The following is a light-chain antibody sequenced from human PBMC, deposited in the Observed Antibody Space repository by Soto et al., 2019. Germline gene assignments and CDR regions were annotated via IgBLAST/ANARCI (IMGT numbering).Light chain of an antibody. Sequence: QSALTQPASVSGSPGQSITISCTGSSSDIGRYKYVSWYQHHPGKAPKLIIYEVNNRPSGVSNRFSGSKSGNTASLTISGLQAEDEADYHCSSFSSGSTLDVFGTGTKVTVL. V-gene: IGLV2-14*01. J-gene: IGLJ1*01. CDR2: EVN. CDR1: SSDIGRYKY. CDR3: SSFSSGSTLDV.